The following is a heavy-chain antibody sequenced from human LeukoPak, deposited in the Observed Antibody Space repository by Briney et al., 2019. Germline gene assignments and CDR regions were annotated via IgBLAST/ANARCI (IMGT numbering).Heavy chain of an antibody. J-gene: IGHJ2*01. V-gene: IGHV3-9*01. Sequence: GGSLTLSCLASGCIFHDHGMHWVRQVAGKGLEWVSGISWSSEGRGYADSVTGRFTISRDNAKNSLYLQMNSLRGEDTAFYYCAKDSLDYGGDSGWHFDLWGRGTLVIVSS. CDR2: ISWSSEGR. CDR3: AKDSLDYGGDSGWHFDL. CDR1: GCIFHDHG. D-gene: IGHD4-23*01.